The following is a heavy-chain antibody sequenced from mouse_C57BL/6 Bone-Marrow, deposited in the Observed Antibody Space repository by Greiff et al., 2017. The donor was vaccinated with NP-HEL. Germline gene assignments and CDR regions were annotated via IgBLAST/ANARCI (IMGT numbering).Heavy chain of an antibody. CDR3: ASPYDYDVAWFAF. CDR1: GFTFSSYG. J-gene: IGHJ3*01. D-gene: IGHD2-4*01. V-gene: IGHV5-6*02. Sequence: EVKLEESGGDLVKPGGSLKLSCAASGFTFSSYGMSWVRQTPDKRLEWVATISSGGSYTYYPDSVKGRFTISRDNAKNTLYLQMSSLKSEDTAMYYCASPYDYDVAWFAFGGQGTLVTVSA. CDR2: ISSGGSYT.